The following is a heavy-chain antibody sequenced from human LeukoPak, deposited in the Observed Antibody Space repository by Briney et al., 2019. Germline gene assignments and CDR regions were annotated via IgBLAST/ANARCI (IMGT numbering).Heavy chain of an antibody. V-gene: IGHV3-21*01. J-gene: IGHJ4*02. CDR3: ARDGDSSGSYYFDY. CDR1: GFTSSSYS. Sequence: PGGSLRLSCAASGFTSSSYSMNWVRQAPGKGLEWVSSISSSSSYIYYADSVKGRFTISRDNAKNSLYLQMNSLRAEDTAVYYCARDGDSSGSYYFDYWGQGTLVTVSS. CDR2: ISSSSSYI. D-gene: IGHD3-22*01.